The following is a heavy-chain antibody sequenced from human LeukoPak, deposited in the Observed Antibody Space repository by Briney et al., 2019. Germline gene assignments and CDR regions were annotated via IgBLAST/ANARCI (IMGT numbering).Heavy chain of an antibody. V-gene: IGHV4-4*09. Sequence: SETLSLTCTVSGASITNFYWSWVRRPPGKGLEWIGYIYPSGTTNYNPSLQSRVTMSLDTSKNQLSLRLSSVTAADTAVYICASLKVSVVLGAISYYMDVWGKGTTVTVSS. CDR1: GASITNFY. D-gene: IGHD4/OR15-4a*01. CDR2: IYPSGTT. J-gene: IGHJ6*03. CDR3: ASLKVSVVLGAISYYMDV.